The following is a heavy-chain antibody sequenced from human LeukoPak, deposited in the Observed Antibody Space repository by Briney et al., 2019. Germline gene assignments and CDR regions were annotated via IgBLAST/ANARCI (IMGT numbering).Heavy chain of an antibody. D-gene: IGHD6-19*01. CDR1: GGSISSDY. CDR3: ARSSIGVIAVASPLNY. J-gene: IGHJ4*02. CDR2: ISSSGSTI. V-gene: IGHV3-11*04. Sequence: LSLTCTVSGGSISSDYMSWIRQAPGKGLEWVSYISSSGSTIYYADSVKGRFTISRDNAKNSLYLQMNSLRAEDTAVYYCARSSIGVIAVASPLNYWGQGTLVTVSS.